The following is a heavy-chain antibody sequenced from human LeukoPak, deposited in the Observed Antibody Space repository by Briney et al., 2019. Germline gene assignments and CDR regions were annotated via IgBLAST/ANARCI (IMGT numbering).Heavy chain of an antibody. J-gene: IGHJ6*03. CDR2: INPNSGGT. CDR1: RYTFTGYY. Sequence: ASVKVSCKASRYTFTGYYMHWVRQAPGQGLEWMGWINPNSGGTNYAQKFQGRVTMTRDTSISTAYMELSRLRSDDTAVYYCARVVPDYYYYYMDVWGKGTTVTVSS. CDR3: ARVVPDYYYYYMDV. V-gene: IGHV1-2*02. D-gene: IGHD2-15*01.